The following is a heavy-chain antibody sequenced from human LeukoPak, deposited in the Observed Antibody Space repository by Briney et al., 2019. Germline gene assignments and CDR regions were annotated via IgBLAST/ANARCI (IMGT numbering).Heavy chain of an antibody. Sequence: SVKVSCKASGGTFSSYAISWVRQAPGQGLEWMGGIIPMFGAANYAQKFQGRVTITTDESTSTAYMELSSLRSEDTAVYYCARGPELERFDYWGQGTLVSVSS. CDR2: IIPMFGAA. CDR3: ARGPELERFDY. V-gene: IGHV1-69*05. D-gene: IGHD1-1*01. J-gene: IGHJ4*02. CDR1: GGTFSSYA.